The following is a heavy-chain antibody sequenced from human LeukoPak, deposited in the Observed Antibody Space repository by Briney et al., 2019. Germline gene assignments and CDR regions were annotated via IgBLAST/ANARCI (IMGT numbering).Heavy chain of an antibody. D-gene: IGHD3-10*01. Sequence: TGGSLRLSCAASGFASISYGMHWVRQAPGKGLEWVALISYDGDSEEYADSVKGRFTISRDNSKTTVYLQMNSLRPEDTAVYYCAKVGPRFGRHWYFDLWGRGTLVTVSS. CDR2: ISYDGDSE. CDR3: AKVGPRFGRHWYFDL. V-gene: IGHV3-30*18. CDR1: GFASISYG. J-gene: IGHJ2*01.